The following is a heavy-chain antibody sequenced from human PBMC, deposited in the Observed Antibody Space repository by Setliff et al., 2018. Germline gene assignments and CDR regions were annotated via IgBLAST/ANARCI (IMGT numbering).Heavy chain of an antibody. D-gene: IGHD3-22*01. CDR1: GFTFDDYD. CDR2: IKWNAGDR. Sequence: GGSLRLSCAASGFTFDDYDMTWVRQAPGKGLEWVAGIKWNAGDRGYADSVKGRFTISRDNAKNSLYLQMNRLRAEDTALYYCAKDRSRDYDDSSGYDHWGQGTLVTVSS. J-gene: IGHJ4*02. CDR3: AKDRSRDYDDSSGYDH. V-gene: IGHV3-20*04.